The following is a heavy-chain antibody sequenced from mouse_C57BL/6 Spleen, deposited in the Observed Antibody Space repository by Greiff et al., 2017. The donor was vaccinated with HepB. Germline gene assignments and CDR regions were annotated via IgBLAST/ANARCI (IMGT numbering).Heavy chain of an antibody. V-gene: IGHV1-50*01. CDR3: AKRGIYYDYDEIDD. CDR2: IDPSDSDT. CDR1: GYTFTSYW. J-gene: IGHJ2*01. Sequence: QVQLQQSGAELVKPGASVKLSCKASGYTFTSYWMQWVKQRPGQGLEWIGEIDPSDSDTNYNQKFKGKATLTGDTSSSTAYMQLSSLTSEDSAVYYCAKRGIYYDYDEIDDWGQGTTLTVAS. D-gene: IGHD2-4*01.